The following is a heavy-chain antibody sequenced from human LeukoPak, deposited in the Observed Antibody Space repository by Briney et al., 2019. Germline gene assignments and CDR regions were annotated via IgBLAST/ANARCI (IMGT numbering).Heavy chain of an antibody. CDR1: GGSISSSSYY. Sequence: SETLSLTCTVSGGSISSSSYYWGWIRQPPGKGLEWIGSIYYSGNTYYNPSLKSRVTISVDTSKNQFSLKLSSVTAADTAVYYCARQEARYSGYGNWFDPWGQGTLVTVSS. CDR2: IYYSGNT. D-gene: IGHD5-12*01. V-gene: IGHV4-39*01. J-gene: IGHJ5*02. CDR3: ARQEARYSGYGNWFDP.